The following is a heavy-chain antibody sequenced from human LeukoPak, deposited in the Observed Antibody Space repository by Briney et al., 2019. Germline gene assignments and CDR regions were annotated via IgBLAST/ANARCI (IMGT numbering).Heavy chain of an antibody. CDR1: GFTFITYA. Sequence: GGSLRLSCAASGFTFITYAMTWVRQAPGKGLEWVSAISNTGGNTYYADSVRGRFTISRDNSKNTLYLQMNSLRVEDTAVYYCARGPTYGSRSDYFDYWGQGTLVTVSS. CDR3: ARGPTYGSRSDYFDY. J-gene: IGHJ4*02. V-gene: IGHV3-23*01. D-gene: IGHD3-10*01. CDR2: ISNTGGNT.